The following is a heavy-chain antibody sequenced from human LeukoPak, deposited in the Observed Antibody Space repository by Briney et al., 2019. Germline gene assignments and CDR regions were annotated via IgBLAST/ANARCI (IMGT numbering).Heavy chain of an antibody. D-gene: IGHD3-3*01. CDR1: GGSISDCLYY. J-gene: IGHJ4*02. Sequence: SETLSLTCSVCGGSISDCLYYWGWLRQPPGKGLQWIASIYYSGNTYYNPSLRSRVTISRDTSKNQFFLTLTSVTAANTAVYFCARRPGSYESGHGDDNWGQGILVTVSS. CDR2: IYYSGNT. V-gene: IGHV4-39*01. CDR3: ARRPGSYESGHGDDN.